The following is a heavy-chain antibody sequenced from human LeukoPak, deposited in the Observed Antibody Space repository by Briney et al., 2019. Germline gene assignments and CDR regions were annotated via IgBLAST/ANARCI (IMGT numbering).Heavy chain of an antibody. CDR2: IIPGFGTA. CDR3: AREPEPAITMVRGEVFDI. V-gene: IGHV1-69*13. Sequence: GASVKVSCKASGGTFGSYVISWVRQAPGQGLEWMGGIIPGFGTANYAQKFQGTVTITADVSATTVYMVLNSLRSEDTAVYYCAREPEPAITMVRGEVFDIWGQGTMVIVSS. D-gene: IGHD3-10*01. CDR1: GGTFGSYV. J-gene: IGHJ3*02.